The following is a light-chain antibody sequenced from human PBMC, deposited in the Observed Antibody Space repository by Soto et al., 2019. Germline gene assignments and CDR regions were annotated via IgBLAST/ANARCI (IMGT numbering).Light chain of an antibody. V-gene: IGKV1-12*01. CDR2: AAS. J-gene: IGKJ4*02. CDR1: QTINNW. Sequence: DIQITQYPPTLSGSVDDRVTITCRASQTINNWLAWYQQKPGKAPKLLISAASSLQSGVPTRFSGSGSGTDFTLIISGLQPEDFATYFCQQGDSFSFTFGGGTKVDIK. CDR3: QQGDSFSFT.